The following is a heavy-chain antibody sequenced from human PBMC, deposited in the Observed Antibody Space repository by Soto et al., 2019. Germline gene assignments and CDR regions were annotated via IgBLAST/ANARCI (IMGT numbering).Heavy chain of an antibody. D-gene: IGHD2-15*01. J-gene: IGHJ1*01. CDR3: ARDLGYCSAGSCYPEYFHH. CDR2: ISAYNGDT. V-gene: IGHV1-18*01. CDR1: GYTFNTYG. Sequence: ASVKVSCKASGYTFNTYGISWVRQAPGQGLEWMGWISAYNGDTNYAQRLQGRVTMTTDISTSTAYVELRSLRSDDTAVYYCARDLGYCSAGSCYPEYFHHWGQGTLVTVSS.